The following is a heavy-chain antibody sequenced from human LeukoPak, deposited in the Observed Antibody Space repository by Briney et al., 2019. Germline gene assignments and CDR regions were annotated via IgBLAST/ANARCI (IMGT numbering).Heavy chain of an antibody. J-gene: IGHJ4*02. CDR1: GFTFSDAW. V-gene: IGHV3-7*01. Sequence: GGSLRLSCAASGFTFSDAWMSWVRQAPGKGLEWVAHLSQDGNEKYYVDSVKGRFTISRDNAKNSLYLQMNSLRVEDTAVYYCSAGTEFWGQGTLVTVTS. D-gene: IGHD6-13*01. CDR2: LSQDGNEK. CDR3: SAGTEF.